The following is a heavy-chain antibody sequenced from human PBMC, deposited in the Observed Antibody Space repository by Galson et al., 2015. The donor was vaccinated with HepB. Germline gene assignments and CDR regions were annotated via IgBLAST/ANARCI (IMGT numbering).Heavy chain of an antibody. CDR3: ARDSSNYGMDV. J-gene: IGHJ6*02. CDR2: AWYDGNDK. CDR1: GFSYRAYV. V-gene: IGHV3-33*01. Sequence: SLRLSCAASGFSYRAYVMHWVRQAPGKGLEWVAVAWYDGNDKYYAESVKGRFTISRDNSKNTVYLQMNSLRAEDTAVYYCARDSSNYGMDVWGQGTTVTVSS.